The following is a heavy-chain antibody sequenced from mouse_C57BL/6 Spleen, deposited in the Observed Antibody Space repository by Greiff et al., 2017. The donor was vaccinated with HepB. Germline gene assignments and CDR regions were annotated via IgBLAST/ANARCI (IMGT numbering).Heavy chain of an antibody. D-gene: IGHD1-1*01. Sequence: EVKLVESGGGLVKPGGSLKLSCAASGFTFSSYAMSWVRQTPEKRLEWVATISDGGSYTYYPDNVKGRFTISRDNAKNNLYLQMSHLKSEDTAMYYCARDYGGSPYYFDYWGQGTTLTVSS. J-gene: IGHJ2*01. V-gene: IGHV5-4*01. CDR3: ARDYGGSPYYFDY. CDR2: ISDGGSYT. CDR1: GFTFSSYA.